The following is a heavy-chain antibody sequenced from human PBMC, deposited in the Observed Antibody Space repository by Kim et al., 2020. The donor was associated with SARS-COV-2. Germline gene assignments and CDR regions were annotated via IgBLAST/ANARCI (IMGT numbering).Heavy chain of an antibody. J-gene: IGHJ6*02. CDR3: ARDAVVGVAGVSGGMDV. Sequence: ASVKVSCKAYGNTFTSYYMHWVRQAPGQGLEWMGIINPSVGTTSSVQKFQGRVTMTRDTSTSTVYMELSSLRSEDTAVYYCARDAVVGVAGVSGGMDVWGQGTTVTVSS. D-gene: IGHD2-8*01. CDR2: INPSVGTT. V-gene: IGHV1-46*01. CDR1: GNTFTSYY.